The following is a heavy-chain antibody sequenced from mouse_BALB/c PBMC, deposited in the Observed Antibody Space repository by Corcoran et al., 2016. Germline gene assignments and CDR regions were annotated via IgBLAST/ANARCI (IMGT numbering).Heavy chain of an antibody. CDR2: INTYTGEP. CDR3: ARTGLAY. Sequence: QIQLVQSGPELKKPGETVKISCKASGYTFTNYGMYWVKQAPGKGLKWMGWINTYTGEPTYADDFKGRFAFSLETAASTAYLQINNLKNEDTATYFCARTGLAYWGQGTLVTVSA. CDR1: GYTFTNYG. V-gene: IGHV9-3-1*01. J-gene: IGHJ3*01.